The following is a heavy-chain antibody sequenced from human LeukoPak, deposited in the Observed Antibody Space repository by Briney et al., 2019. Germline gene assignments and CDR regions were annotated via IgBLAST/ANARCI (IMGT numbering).Heavy chain of an antibody. D-gene: IGHD3-10*01. J-gene: IGHJ4*02. CDR1: GYTFTSYG. CDR2: ISAYNGNT. CDR3: ARDRGITMVRGVIDY. Sequence: GASVKGSCKASGYTFTSYGISWVRQAPGQGLEWMGWISAYNGNTNYAQKLQGRVTMTTDTSTSTAYMELRSLRSDDTAVYYCARDRGITMVRGVIDYWGQGTLVTVSS. V-gene: IGHV1-18*04.